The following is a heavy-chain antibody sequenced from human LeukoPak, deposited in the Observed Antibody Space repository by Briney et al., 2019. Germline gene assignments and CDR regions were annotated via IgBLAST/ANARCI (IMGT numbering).Heavy chain of an antibody. CDR3: AKGDTLFDY. CDR1: GFTFSGSA. D-gene: IGHD2-2*02. V-gene: IGHV3-23*01. CDR2: ITDAGDTT. Sequence: PGGSLRLSCAASGFTFSGSAMSWVRQAPGKGLEWVSAITDAGDTTNYADSVKGRFTNSRDNSKNTLYLQMNSLRAEDTAVYYCAKGDTLFDYWGQGTLVTVSS. J-gene: IGHJ4*02.